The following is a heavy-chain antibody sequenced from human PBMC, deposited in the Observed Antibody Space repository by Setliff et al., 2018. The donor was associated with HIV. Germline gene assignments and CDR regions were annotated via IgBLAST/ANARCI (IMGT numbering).Heavy chain of an antibody. CDR3: ARENYANPDY. CDR1: GFSFSDSY. V-gene: IGHV3-11*05. Sequence: PGGSLRLSCTASGFSFSDSYMAWIRQAPGKGLEWVSSISHNGDYTIYAGSVKGRFTISRDNAKKSLYLQMNNLGAEDTALYYCARENYANPDYWGQGTLVTVSS. J-gene: IGHJ4*02. D-gene: IGHD3-16*01. CDR2: ISHNGDYT.